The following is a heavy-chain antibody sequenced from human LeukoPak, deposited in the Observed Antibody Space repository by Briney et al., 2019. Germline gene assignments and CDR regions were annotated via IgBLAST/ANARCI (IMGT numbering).Heavy chain of an antibody. CDR1: SGSISSYY. D-gene: IGHD4-23*01. CDR2: IYYSGST. CDR3: AREAHGGNSGDYYFDY. Sequence: SETLSLTCTVSSGSISSYYWSWIRHPPGKGLEWIGYIYYSGSTNYNPSLKSRVTISVDTSKNQFSLKLSSVTAADTAVYYCAREAHGGNSGDYYFDYWGQGTLVTVSS. J-gene: IGHJ4*02. V-gene: IGHV4-59*01.